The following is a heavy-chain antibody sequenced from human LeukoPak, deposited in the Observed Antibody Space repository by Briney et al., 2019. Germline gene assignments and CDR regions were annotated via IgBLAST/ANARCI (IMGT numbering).Heavy chain of an antibody. CDR3: ARDLYSSGWYDPFPDL. Sequence: ASVKVSCKASGGTFSSYAISWVRQAPGQGLEWMGGIIPIFGTANYAQKFQGRVTITADESTSTAYMELSSLRSEDTAVYYCARDLYSSGWYDPFPDLWGRGTLVTVSS. CDR1: GGTFSSYA. V-gene: IGHV1-69*13. D-gene: IGHD6-19*01. CDR2: IIPIFGTA. J-gene: IGHJ2*01.